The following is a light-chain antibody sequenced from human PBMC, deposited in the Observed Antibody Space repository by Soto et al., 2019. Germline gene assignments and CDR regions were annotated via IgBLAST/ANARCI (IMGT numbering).Light chain of an antibody. V-gene: IGKV1-27*01. J-gene: IGKJ5*01. CDR2: AAS. Sequence: DIPMTQSPSSLSASVGDRVTITCRASQGIYNYLAWYQQKPGKAPKLLIYAASTLEARVPSRFSGSGSGTDFTLTISSLQPEDVATYYCHKYNSALLTFGQGTRLEIK. CDR3: HKYNSALLT. CDR1: QGIYNY.